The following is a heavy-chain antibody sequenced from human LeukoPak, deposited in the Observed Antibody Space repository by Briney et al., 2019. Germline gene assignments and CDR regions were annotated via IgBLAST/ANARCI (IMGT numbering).Heavy chain of an antibody. CDR1: GFTFSSYG. Sequence: GGSLRLSCAASGFTFSSYGMHWVRQAPGKGLEWVAVISYDGSNKYYADSVKGRFTISRDNSKNTLYLQMNSLRAEDTAVYYCARDLESIVVVPPARGADYWGQGTLVTVSS. J-gene: IGHJ4*02. D-gene: IGHD2-2*01. CDR2: ISYDGSNK. V-gene: IGHV3-30*03. CDR3: ARDLESIVVVPPARGADY.